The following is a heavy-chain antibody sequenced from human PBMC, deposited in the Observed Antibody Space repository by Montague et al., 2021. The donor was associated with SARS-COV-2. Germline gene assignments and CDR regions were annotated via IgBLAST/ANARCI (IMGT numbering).Heavy chain of an antibody. V-gene: IGHV3-23*01. CDR3: AKDDGSGNYYNGLYEN. J-gene: IGHJ4*02. CDR2: VTDTGGGT. D-gene: IGHD3-10*01. Sequence: SLRLSCAASGFTFKNYAMGWVRQAPGKGLEWVSAVTDTGGGTYYADSVKGRFTISRDNGRNSVHLQMNSLRAEDTALYYCAKDDGSGNYYNGLYENWGQGTRVTVSP. CDR1: GFTFKNYA.